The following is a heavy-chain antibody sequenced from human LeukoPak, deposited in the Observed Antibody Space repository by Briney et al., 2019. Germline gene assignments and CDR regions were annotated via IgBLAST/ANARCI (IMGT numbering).Heavy chain of an antibody. V-gene: IGHV4-39*07. Sequence: KPSETLSLTCTVSGGSVSSSSYYWGWIRQPPGKGLEWIGSIYYSGSTYYNPSLKSRVTISVDTSKNQFSLKLSSVTAADTAVYYCARTSARGSYSIDYWGQGTLVTVSS. CDR3: ARTSARGSYSIDY. CDR1: GGSVSSSSYY. CDR2: IYYSGST. J-gene: IGHJ4*02. D-gene: IGHD1-26*01.